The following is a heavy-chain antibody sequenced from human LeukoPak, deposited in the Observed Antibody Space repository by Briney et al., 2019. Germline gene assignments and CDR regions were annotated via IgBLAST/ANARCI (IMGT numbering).Heavy chain of an antibody. Sequence: GGSLRLSCAASGFTFSSYSMNWVRQAPGKGLEWVSSICTSSSYIYYADSVKGRFTISRDNAKSSLYLQMNSLRAEDTAVCYCARDSSPTPVAGIDYWGQGTLVTVSS. CDR3: ARDSSPTPVAGIDY. J-gene: IGHJ4*02. CDR2: ICTSSSYI. D-gene: IGHD6-19*01. V-gene: IGHV3-21*01. CDR1: GFTFSSYS.